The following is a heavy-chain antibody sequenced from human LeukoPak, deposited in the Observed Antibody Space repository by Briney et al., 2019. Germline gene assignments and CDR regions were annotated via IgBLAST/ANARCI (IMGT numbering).Heavy chain of an antibody. V-gene: IGHV5-51*01. CDR1: GYSFTSYW. CDR2: IYPGDSDT. CDR3: ARKIAGAGRDDVFDI. J-gene: IGHJ3*02. Sequence: GESLKISCKGSGYSFTSYWIGWVRQMPGKGLEWMGIIYPGDSDTRYSPSFQGQVTISADKSISTAYLQWSSLKASDTAMYYCARKIAGAGRDDVFDIWGQGTMVPVFS. D-gene: IGHD6-19*01.